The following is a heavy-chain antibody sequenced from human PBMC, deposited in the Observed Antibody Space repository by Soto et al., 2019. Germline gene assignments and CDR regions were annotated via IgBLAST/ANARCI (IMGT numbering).Heavy chain of an antibody. D-gene: IGHD3-3*01. CDR2: IYYSGST. V-gene: IGHV4-59*01. Sequence: PSETLSLTCTVSGGSISSYYWSWIRQPPGKGLEWIGYIYYSGSTNHNPSLKSRVTISVDTSNNQFSLKLSSVTAADTAVYYCARAGYDFWSGSYSANYYYYYYYMDVWGKGTTVTVSS. J-gene: IGHJ6*03. CDR1: GGSISSYY. CDR3: ARAGYDFWSGSYSANYYYYYYYMDV.